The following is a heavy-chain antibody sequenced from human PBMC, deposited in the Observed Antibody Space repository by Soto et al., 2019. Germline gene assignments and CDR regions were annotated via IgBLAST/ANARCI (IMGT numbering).Heavy chain of an antibody. D-gene: IGHD3-10*01. V-gene: IGHV4-30-4*01. CDR3: ARDTPMVRGVIWAFDI. CDR1: GGSISSGDYY. Sequence: QVQLQESGPGLVKPSQTLSLTCTVSGGSISSGDYYWSWIRQPPGKGLEWIGYIYYSGSTYYNPSLKSRVTISVDPSKNQFSLKLSSVTAADTAVYYCARDTPMVRGVIWAFDIWGQGTMVTVSS. CDR2: IYYSGST. J-gene: IGHJ3*02.